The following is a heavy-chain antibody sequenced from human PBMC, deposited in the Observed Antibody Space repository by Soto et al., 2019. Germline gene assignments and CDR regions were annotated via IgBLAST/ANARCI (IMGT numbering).Heavy chain of an antibody. Sequence: SETLSLTCTVSGGSISSYYWSWIRQPPGKGLEWIGYIYYSGSTNYNPALKSRVTISVDTSKNQFSLKLSSVTAADTAGYYCARAHDYGDYVDYWGQGTLVTVSS. D-gene: IGHD4-17*01. CDR2: IYYSGST. CDR1: GGSISSYY. J-gene: IGHJ4*02. V-gene: IGHV4-59*01. CDR3: ARAHDYGDYVDY.